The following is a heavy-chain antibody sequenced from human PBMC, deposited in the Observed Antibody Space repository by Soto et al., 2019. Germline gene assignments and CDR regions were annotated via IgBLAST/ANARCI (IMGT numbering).Heavy chain of an antibody. CDR2: ISAYNGNR. CDR1: GYTFSHYG. V-gene: IGHV1-18*01. CDR3: ARGGQECSNSGCGYIYDGMDV. Sequence: ASVNVSCKASGYTFSHYGIGWVRQAPGQGLEWMGWISAYNGNRHFAEGLRGRITMTTNTTTSTADMELRSLSSDDTAVYYCARGGQECSNSGCGYIYDGMDVWGQGTTVTVSS. J-gene: IGHJ6*02. D-gene: IGHD1-26*01.